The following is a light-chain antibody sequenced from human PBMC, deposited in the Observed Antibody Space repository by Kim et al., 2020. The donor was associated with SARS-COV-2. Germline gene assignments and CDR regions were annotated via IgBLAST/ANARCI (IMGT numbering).Light chain of an antibody. CDR1: QTIGTF. V-gene: IGKV1-5*03. J-gene: IGKJ2*01. Sequence: SASGGDRVTNARRASQTIGTFMAGYQQTPGRPPTALIYGATILESGVPSRFSDSGSGTDFTLPITSLPPNDCATYYCHRFKSPMYTFGQGPKLEI. CDR3: HRFKSPMYT. CDR2: GAT.